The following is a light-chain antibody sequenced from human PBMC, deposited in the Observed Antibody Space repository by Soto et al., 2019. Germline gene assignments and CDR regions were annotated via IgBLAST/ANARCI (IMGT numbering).Light chain of an antibody. Sequence: EIVLTQSPGTLSLSPGERATLSCRASQSVTSSYLAWYQQKPGQPPRLLIFDASSRATGIPDRFTGSGSGTDFTLTISSLEPEDFAVYYCQQYGISPTFGQGTKVEIK. CDR2: DAS. J-gene: IGKJ1*01. CDR1: QSVTSSY. V-gene: IGKV3-20*01. CDR3: QQYGISPT.